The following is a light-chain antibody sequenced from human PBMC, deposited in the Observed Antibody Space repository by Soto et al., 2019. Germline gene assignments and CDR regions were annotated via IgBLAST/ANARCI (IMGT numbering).Light chain of an antibody. CDR3: QQYGSSPPLT. V-gene: IGKV3-20*01. J-gene: IGKJ5*01. CDR2: GTS. CDR1: QSVTSNY. Sequence: EIVLTQSPGTLSLSPGERATLSCRASQSVTSNYLGWYQQKPGQPPRLLIYGTSKRATGIPDRFSGGGSGRDFTLTISRLEPEDVSLNYCQQYGSSPPLTFGQGTRLEVK.